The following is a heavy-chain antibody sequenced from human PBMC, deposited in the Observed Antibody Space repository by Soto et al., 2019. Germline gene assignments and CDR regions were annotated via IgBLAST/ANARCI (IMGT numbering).Heavy chain of an antibody. CDR2: IYYSGST. J-gene: IGHJ6*03. CDR1: GGSISSYY. V-gene: IGHV4-59*01. Sequence: QVQLQESGPGLVKPSETLSLTCTVSGGSISSYYWSWIRQPPGKGLEWIGYIYYSGSTNYNPSLKSRVTISVDTSKNQFSLTLSSVTAADTAVYYCARDWGPIAVAGKGYYYYYMDVWGKGTTVTVSS. CDR3: ARDWGPIAVAGKGYYYYYMDV. D-gene: IGHD6-19*01.